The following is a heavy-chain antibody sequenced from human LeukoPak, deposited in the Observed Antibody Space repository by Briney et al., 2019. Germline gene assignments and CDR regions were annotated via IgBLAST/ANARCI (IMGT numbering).Heavy chain of an antibody. Sequence: SETLSLTCNVSGDSISSGGYYWSWIRQHPGKGLEWIGYMYYTGSTYYSPSLKSRVTISVDTSKNHFSLKLSSVTAADTAVYYCATTVKGAYYGMDLWGQGTTVIVSS. V-gene: IGHV4-31*03. CDR2: MYYTGST. CDR3: ATTVKGAYYGMDL. J-gene: IGHJ6*02. D-gene: IGHD3-16*01. CDR1: GDSISSGGYY.